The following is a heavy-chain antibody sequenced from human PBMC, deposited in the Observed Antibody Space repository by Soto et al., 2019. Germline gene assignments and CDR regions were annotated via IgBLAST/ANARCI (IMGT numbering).Heavy chain of an antibody. V-gene: IGHV1-69*06. CDR3: ARGLECRGYCLDKPTWFAP. J-gene: IGHJ5*02. CDR1: GGTFSTYT. CDR2: IIPIFGTP. Sequence: SVKVSCKASGGTFSTYTFSWVRQAPGQGLEWMGRIIPIFGTPYYAQKFQGRVTITADKSTSTVYMELSSLRSDDTAVYFCARGLECRGYCLDKPTWFAPWGQGTLVTVSS. D-gene: IGHD2-15*01.